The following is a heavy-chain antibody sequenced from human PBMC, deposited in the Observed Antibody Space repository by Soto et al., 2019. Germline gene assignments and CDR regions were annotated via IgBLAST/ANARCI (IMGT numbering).Heavy chain of an antibody. CDR3: ARFYGSGTNEIFDY. CDR1: GFTFSSYA. Sequence: PGGSLRLSCAASGFTFSSYAMHWVRQAPGKGLEWVAVISYDGSNKYYADSVKGRFTISRDNSKNTLYLQMNSLRAEDTAVYYCARFYGSGTNEIFDYWGQGALVTVSS. V-gene: IGHV3-30-3*01. D-gene: IGHD3-10*01. J-gene: IGHJ4*02. CDR2: ISYDGSNK.